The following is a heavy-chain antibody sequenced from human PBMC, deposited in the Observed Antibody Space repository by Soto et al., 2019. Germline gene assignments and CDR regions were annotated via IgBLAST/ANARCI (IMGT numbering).Heavy chain of an antibody. Sequence: ASVKVSCKASGYSFTDNDVSWVRQATGQGLEWMGWMNPGSGDTGYAQKFQGRATMTRDISIATAYMELSSLRSDDTAIYYCARMETFGSLNWFDPWGQGTRVTVSS. D-gene: IGHD3-16*01. V-gene: IGHV1-8*01. CDR1: GYSFTDND. CDR2: MNPGSGDT. J-gene: IGHJ5*02. CDR3: ARMETFGSLNWFDP.